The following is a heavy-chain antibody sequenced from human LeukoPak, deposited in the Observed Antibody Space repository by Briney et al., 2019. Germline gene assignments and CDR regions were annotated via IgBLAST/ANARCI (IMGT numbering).Heavy chain of an antibody. CDR2: MSYSGRT. CDR1: GGSISISNYY. Sequence: SETLSLTCTVSGGSISISNYYWGWIRQPPGKGLEWIGSMSYSGRTYYNPSLKTRVTVSLDTSKNQFSLNLIPVTAADTAVYYCARGSRPVYNLLTGKRYFDYWGQGTLLTVSS. V-gene: IGHV4-39*07. CDR3: ARGSRPVYNLLTGKRYFDY. J-gene: IGHJ4*02. D-gene: IGHD3-9*01.